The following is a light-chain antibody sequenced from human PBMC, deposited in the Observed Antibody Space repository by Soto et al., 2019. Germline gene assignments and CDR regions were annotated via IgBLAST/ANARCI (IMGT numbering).Light chain of an antibody. V-gene: IGKV4-1*01. CDR2: WAS. CDR1: QSVLYSSNNKNY. Sequence: DIVMTKSPDSLAVSLGARAIINCKSSQSVLYSSNNKNYLAWYQQKPGQPPKLLIYWASTRESGVPDRFSGSGSGTDFTLTISSLQAEDVAVYYCQQYYSTPITFGQGTRLEIK. J-gene: IGKJ5*01. CDR3: QQYYSTPIT.